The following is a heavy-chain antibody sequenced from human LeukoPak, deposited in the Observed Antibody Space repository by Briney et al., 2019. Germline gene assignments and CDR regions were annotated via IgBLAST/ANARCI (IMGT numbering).Heavy chain of an antibody. V-gene: IGHV3-23*01. CDR2: ISDGSAT. J-gene: IGHJ6*02. CDR3: ARSSPRKAIFGVAKGSYGMDV. CDR1: GFTFSTYA. D-gene: IGHD3-3*01. Sequence: GGSLRLSCAASGFTFSTYAMSWVRQAPGKGLEWGSTISDGSATYYADSVKGRFSISRDNAKNSLYLQMNSLRAEDTAVYYCARSSPRKAIFGVAKGSYGMDVWGQGTTVTVSS.